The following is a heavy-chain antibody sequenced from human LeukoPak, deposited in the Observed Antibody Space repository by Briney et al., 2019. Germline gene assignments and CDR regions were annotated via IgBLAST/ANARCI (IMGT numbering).Heavy chain of an antibody. J-gene: IGHJ5*02. CDR1: GYTFTSYG. D-gene: IGHD2-2*01. CDR3: ARSMLGYCSSTSCPAASNWFDP. Sequence: ASVKVSCKASGYTFTSYGISWVRQAPGQGLEWMGWISAYNGNTNYAQKLQGRVTMTTDTSTSTAYMELRSLRSDDTAVYYCARSMLGYCSSTSCPAASNWFDPWGQGTLVTVSS. V-gene: IGHV1-18*01. CDR2: ISAYNGNT.